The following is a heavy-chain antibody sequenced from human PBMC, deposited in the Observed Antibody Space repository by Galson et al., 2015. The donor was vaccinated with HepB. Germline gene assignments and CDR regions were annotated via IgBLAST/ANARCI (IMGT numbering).Heavy chain of an antibody. V-gene: IGHV4-34*01. CDR2: INHSGST. CDR3: ARGRGYYDSG. J-gene: IGHJ4*02. D-gene: IGHD3-3*01. Sequence: EWIGEINHSGSTNYNPSLKSRVTISVDTSKNQFSLKLSSVTAADTAAYYCARGRGYYDSGWGQGTLVTVSS.